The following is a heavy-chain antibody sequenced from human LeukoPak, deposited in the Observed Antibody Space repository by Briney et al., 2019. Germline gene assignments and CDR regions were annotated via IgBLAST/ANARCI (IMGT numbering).Heavy chain of an antibody. CDR1: GFTFSSYA. J-gene: IGHJ4*02. CDR2: IKQDGSEK. Sequence: GGSLRLSCAASGFTFSSYAMHWVRQAPGKGLEWVANIKQDGSEKYYVDSVKGRFTISRDNAKNSLYLQMNSLRAEDTAVYYCARGGPYSSGCSDYWGQGTLVTVSS. CDR3: ARGGPYSSGCSDY. D-gene: IGHD6-19*01. V-gene: IGHV3-7*03.